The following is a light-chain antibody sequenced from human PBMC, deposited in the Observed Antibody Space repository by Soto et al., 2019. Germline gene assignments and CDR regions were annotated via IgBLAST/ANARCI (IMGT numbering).Light chain of an antibody. CDR3: AAWDDSLSAYVV. Sequence: QPVLTQPPSASGTPGQRVTISCSGSSSNIGSNYVYWYQQLPGTAPKLLIYRNNQRPSGVPDRFSGSESGTSASLAISGLRSEDEADYYCAAWDDSLSAYVVFGGGTKLTVL. V-gene: IGLV1-47*01. CDR1: SSNIGSNY. J-gene: IGLJ2*01. CDR2: RNN.